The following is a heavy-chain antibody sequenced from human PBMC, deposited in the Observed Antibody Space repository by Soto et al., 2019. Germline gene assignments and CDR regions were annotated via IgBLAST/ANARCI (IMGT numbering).Heavy chain of an antibody. D-gene: IGHD6-19*01. CDR3: ARDLYSSGPGWFDP. CDR2: INHSGST. Sequence: SETLSLTCAVYGGSFSNYYWSWIRQPPGKGLEWIGEINHSGSTNYNPSLKSRVTISVDTSKNQFSPKLTSVTAADTAVYYCARDLYSSGPGWFDPWGQGALVTVSS. V-gene: IGHV4-34*01. CDR1: GGSFSNYY. J-gene: IGHJ5*02.